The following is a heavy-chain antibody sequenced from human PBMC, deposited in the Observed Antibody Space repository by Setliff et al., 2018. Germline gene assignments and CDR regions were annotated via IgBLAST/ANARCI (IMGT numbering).Heavy chain of an antibody. CDR3: ARQGTAIRWFDP. CDR1: GGSISSGGYY. D-gene: IGHD3-10*01. J-gene: IGHJ5*02. Sequence: SETLSLTCTVSGGSISSGGYYWSWIRQHPGKGLEWIGYIYYSGSTYYNPSLKSRVTISVDTSKNQFSLKLSSVTAADTAVYYCARQGTAIRWFDPWGQGTLVTVSS. CDR2: IYYSGST. V-gene: IGHV4-31*03.